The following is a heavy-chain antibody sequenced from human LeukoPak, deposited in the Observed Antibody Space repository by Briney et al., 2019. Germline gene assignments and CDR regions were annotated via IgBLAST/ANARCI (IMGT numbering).Heavy chain of an antibody. J-gene: IGHJ4*02. V-gene: IGHV3-23*01. CDR3: AKVDSPVTTVGLDY. CDR1: GFTFSSYA. Sequence: GGSLRLSCAASGFTFSSYAMSWVRQAPGKGLEWVSAISGSGGSTYYADSVKGRFTISRDNSKNTLYLQMNSLRAEDTAVYYCAKVDSPVTTVGLDYWGQGTLVTVSS. CDR2: ISGSGGST. D-gene: IGHD4-17*01.